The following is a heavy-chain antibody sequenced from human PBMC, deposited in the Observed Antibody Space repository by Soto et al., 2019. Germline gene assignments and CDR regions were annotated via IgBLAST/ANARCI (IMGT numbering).Heavy chain of an antibody. D-gene: IGHD4-4*01. V-gene: IGHV4-30-4*01. J-gene: IGHJ6*02. CDR1: GGSISSGDYY. Sequence: SETLSLTCTVSGGSISSGDYYWSWIRQPPGKGLEWIGYIYYSGSTYYNPSLKSRVTISVDTSKNQFSLKLSSVTAADTAVYYCAREGVTNFPYYYYGMDVWGQGTTVTVSS. CDR3: AREGVTNFPYYYYGMDV. CDR2: IYYSGST.